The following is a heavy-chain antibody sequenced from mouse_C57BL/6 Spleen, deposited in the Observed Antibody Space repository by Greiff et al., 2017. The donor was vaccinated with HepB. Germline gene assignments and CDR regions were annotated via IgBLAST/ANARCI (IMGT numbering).Heavy chain of an antibody. CDR1: GYTFTSYW. CDR3: ARWITTVVAWDY. D-gene: IGHD1-1*01. CDR2: IDPSDSYT. Sequence: QVQLQQPGAELVMPGASVKLSCKASGYTFTSYWMHWVKQRPGQGLEWIGEIDPSDSYTNYNQKFKGKSTLTVDKSSSTAYMQLSSLTSEDSAVYYCARWITTVVAWDYWGQGTTLTVSS. J-gene: IGHJ2*01. V-gene: IGHV1-69*01.